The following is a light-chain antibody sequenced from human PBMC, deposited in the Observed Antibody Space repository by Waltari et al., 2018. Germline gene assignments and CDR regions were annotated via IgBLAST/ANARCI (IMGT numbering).Light chain of an antibody. Sequence: NFMLTQPHSVSESPGKTVTISCTRSSCSIASNYVQWYQQRPGSSPTTVIYEDNQRPSGVPDRFSGSIDSSSNSASLTISGLKTEDEADYYCQSYDSSNRPYVVFGGGTKLTVL. CDR3: QSYDSSNRPYVV. CDR1: SCSIASNY. J-gene: IGLJ2*01. CDR2: EDN. V-gene: IGLV6-57*01.